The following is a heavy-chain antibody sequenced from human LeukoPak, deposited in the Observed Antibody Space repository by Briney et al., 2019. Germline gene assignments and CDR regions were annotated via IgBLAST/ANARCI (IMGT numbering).Heavy chain of an antibody. CDR2: IKQDGSGE. Sequence: GGSLRLSCAVSGFTINNYWMSWVRQAQGKGLEWVANIKQDGSGEFYVDSVKGRFTISRDSAKNSLYLQMNSLRDEDTAVYYCARDLFDYWGQGTLVTVSS. V-gene: IGHV3-7*01. CDR3: ARDLFDY. J-gene: IGHJ4*02. CDR1: GFTINNYW.